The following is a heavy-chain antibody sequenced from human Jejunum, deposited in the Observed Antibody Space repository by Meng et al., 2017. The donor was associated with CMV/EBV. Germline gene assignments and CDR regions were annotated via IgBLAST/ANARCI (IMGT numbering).Heavy chain of an antibody. CDR3: AKGSSSPY. Sequence: LPLSCAASGFTFSDYYMSWIRQAPGKGLEWVSYISDSGRTKYYADSVTGRFTISRDNAKNSLYLEMNNLRAEDTAVYYCAKGSSSPYWGQGTLVTVSS. CDR2: ISDSGRTK. D-gene: IGHD2-2*01. J-gene: IGHJ4*02. CDR1: GFTFSDYY. V-gene: IGHV3-11*01.